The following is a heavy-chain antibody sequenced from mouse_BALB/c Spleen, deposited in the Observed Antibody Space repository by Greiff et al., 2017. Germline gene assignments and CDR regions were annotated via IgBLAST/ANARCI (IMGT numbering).Heavy chain of an antibody. V-gene: IGHV14-3*02. CDR2: IDPANGNT. D-gene: IGHD1-2*01. CDR1: GFNIKDTY. J-gene: IGHJ2*01. Sequence: VHVKQSGAELVKPGASVKLSCTASGFNIKDTYMHWVKQRPEQGLEWIGRIDPANGNTKYDPKFQGKATITADTSSNTAYLQLSSLTSEDTAVYYCARGRRLYFDYWGQGTTLTVSS. CDR3: ARGRRLYFDY.